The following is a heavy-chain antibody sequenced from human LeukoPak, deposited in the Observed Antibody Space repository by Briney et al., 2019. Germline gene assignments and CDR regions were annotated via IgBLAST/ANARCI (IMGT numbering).Heavy chain of an antibody. CDR1: GGSISSSSYY. CDR2: IYYSGST. V-gene: IGHV4-39*01. J-gene: IGHJ3*02. CDR3: ARLEKHDAFDI. Sequence: PSETLSLTCTVSGGSISSSSYYWGWIRQPPGKGLEWIGSIYYSGSTYYNPSLKSRVTISVDTSKNQFSLKLSSVTAADTAVYYCARLEKHDAFDIWGQGTMVTVSS.